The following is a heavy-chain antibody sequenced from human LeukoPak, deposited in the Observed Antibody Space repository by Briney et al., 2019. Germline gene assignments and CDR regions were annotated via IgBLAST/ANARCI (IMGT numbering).Heavy chain of an antibody. Sequence: GRSLRLSCAASGFTFSTFEMKWVRQAPGKGLEWVSYISGSGSNIYYADSVKGRFTISRDNAKNSLYLEMNRLRADDTAVYYCARASGGLRLDYWGQGTLVTVSS. J-gene: IGHJ4*02. CDR3: ARASGGLRLDY. CDR2: ISGSGSNI. D-gene: IGHD2-15*01. CDR1: GFTFSTFE. V-gene: IGHV3-48*03.